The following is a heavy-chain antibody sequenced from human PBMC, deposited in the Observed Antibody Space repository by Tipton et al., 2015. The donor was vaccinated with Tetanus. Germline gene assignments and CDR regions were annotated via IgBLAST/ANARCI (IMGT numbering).Heavy chain of an antibody. CDR2: VIGYNGNT. V-gene: IGHV1-18*01. J-gene: IGHJ6*02. CDR3: ARGDSDISAVNRYFYGMDN. Sequence: QLVQSGAEVKKPGASVNVSCKASGYTFASYGINWVRQAPGQGLEWMGWVIGYNGNTNYAQKFQGRVSMTTDTFTSTACMELRNVRSDEAAVYFWARGDSDISAVNRYFYGMDNWGQGTTVTVSS. D-gene: IGHD3-9*01. CDR1: GYTFASYG.